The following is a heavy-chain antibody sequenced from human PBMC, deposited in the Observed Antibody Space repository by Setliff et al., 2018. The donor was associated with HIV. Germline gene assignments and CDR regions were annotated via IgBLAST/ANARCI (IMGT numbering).Heavy chain of an antibody. D-gene: IGHD4-17*01. CDR3: ARHHYGDYEDYFDY. CDR2: IFYSGST. CDR1: GGSISRRSCY. J-gene: IGHJ4*02. Sequence: SETLSLTCTVSGGSISRRSCYWGWTRQPPGKGLEWIGYIFYSGSTYYNPSLKSRVTISVDTSKNQFSLKLSSVTAADTAVYYCARHHYGDYEDYFDYWGQGTLVTVSS. V-gene: IGHV4-39*01.